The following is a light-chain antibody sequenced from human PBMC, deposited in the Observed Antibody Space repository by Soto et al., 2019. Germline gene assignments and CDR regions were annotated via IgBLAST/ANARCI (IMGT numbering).Light chain of an antibody. J-gene: IGKJ5*01. CDR1: QSLNTD. V-gene: IGKV3-15*01. CDR2: GAS. Sequence: IVMTQSPYPVSVSPGERATLSCRASQSLNTDLAWYQQKPGQAPRLLLYGASTRATGISTRFSGGGSGTEFTLTTSGRQSEDSAVYYCQQYKSWPPITSGQGTRLEIK. CDR3: QQYKSWPPIT.